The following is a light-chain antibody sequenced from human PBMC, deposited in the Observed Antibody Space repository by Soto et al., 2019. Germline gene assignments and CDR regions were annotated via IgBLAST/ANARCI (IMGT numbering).Light chain of an antibody. CDR2: GAS. V-gene: IGKV3-20*01. J-gene: IGKJ1*01. CDR3: QQYGSSPRT. Sequence: EIVLTQSPGTLSLSPGERATLSCRASQSVSSRLAWYQQRPGQAPRLLISGASSRATGIPDRFSGSGSGTDFTLTISRLEPGDFAVYYCQQYGSSPRTFGQGTKVDIK. CDR1: QSVSSR.